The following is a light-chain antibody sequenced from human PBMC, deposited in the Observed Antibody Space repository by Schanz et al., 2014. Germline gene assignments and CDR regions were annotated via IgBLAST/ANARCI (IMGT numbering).Light chain of an antibody. J-gene: IGLJ3*02. V-gene: IGLV2-11*01. CDR2: DVS. CDR1: SSDVGGYNY. Sequence: QSVLTQPRSVSGSPGQSVTISCTGTSSDVGGYNYVSWYQQHPGKAPKLMIYDVSNRPSGVSNRFSGSKSGNTASLTISGLQPEDEADYYCSSYTSSNTVVFGGGTKLTVL. CDR3: SSYTSSNTVV.